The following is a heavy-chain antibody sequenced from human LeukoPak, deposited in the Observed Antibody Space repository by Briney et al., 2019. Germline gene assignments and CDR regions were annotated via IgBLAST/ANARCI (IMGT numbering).Heavy chain of an antibody. CDR3: AKDSTYYYDSGSSGPHYFDN. D-gene: IGHD3-10*01. Sequence: GGSLRLSCAASGFTFSNYAMHWVRQAPGKGLEWVSLISSGGTYEYYADSVKGRFTISRDNSKNTLYLQLNSLRAEDTAVHYCAKDSTYYYDSGSSGPHYFDNWGQGTLVTVSS. CDR1: GFTFSNYA. J-gene: IGHJ4*02. V-gene: IGHV3-30*01. CDR2: ISSGGTYE.